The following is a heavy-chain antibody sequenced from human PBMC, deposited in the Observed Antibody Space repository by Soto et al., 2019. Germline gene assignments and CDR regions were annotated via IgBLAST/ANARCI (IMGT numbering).Heavy chain of an antibody. CDR1: GYIFNNYA. Sequence: QVQLVQSGAEVKKPGASVNISCKASGYIFNNYAISWVRQAPGQGLEWMGWMNVYNGHTKYAQKVQGRLTMTTDTSTSTADMELRNLRSDDTAVYYGARDLSSGWFDHWGQGTLVTVSS. CDR2: MNVYNGHT. V-gene: IGHV1-18*01. J-gene: IGHJ5*02. CDR3: ARDLSSGWFDH. D-gene: IGHD6-19*01.